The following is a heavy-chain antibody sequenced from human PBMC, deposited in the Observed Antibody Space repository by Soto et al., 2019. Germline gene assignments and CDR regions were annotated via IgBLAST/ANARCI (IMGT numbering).Heavy chain of an antibody. CDR2: ISYDGSNK. CDR1: GFTFSSYG. J-gene: IGHJ3*02. D-gene: IGHD3-3*01. CDR3: AITIFGVTHDAFDI. Sequence: GGSLRLSCAASGFTFSSYGMHWVRQAPGKGLEWVAVISYDGSNKYYADSVKGRFTISRDNSKNTLYLQMNSLRAEDTAVYYCAITIFGVTHDAFDIWGQGTMVTVSS. V-gene: IGHV3-30*03.